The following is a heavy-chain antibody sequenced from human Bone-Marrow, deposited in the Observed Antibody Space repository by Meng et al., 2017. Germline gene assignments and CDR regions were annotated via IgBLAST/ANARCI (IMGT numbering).Heavy chain of an antibody. V-gene: IGHV4-59*01. CDR2: IYYSGST. J-gene: IGHJ3*02. Sequence: SETLSLTCTVSGGSISSYYWSWIRQPPGKGLEWIGYIYYSGSTNYNPSLKSRVTISVDTSKNQFSLKLSSVTAADTAVYYCAREQWRYSYGTGAFDIWGQGTMVTVSS. CDR3: AREQWRYSYGTGAFDI. CDR1: GGSISSYY. D-gene: IGHD5-18*01.